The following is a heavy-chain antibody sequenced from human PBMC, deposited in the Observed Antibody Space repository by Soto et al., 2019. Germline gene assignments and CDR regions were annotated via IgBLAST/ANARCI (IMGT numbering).Heavy chain of an antibody. J-gene: IGHJ6*02. V-gene: IGHV1-18*01. D-gene: IGHD3-10*01. CDR2: ISAYNGNT. CDR3: AREGHSNYYGSGSYYAHIYNYYGMDV. CDR1: GYTFTSYG. Sequence: QVQLVQSGAEVKKPGASVKVSCKASGYTFTSYGISWVRQAPGQGLEWMGWISAYNGNTNYAQKLQGRVTLTTGTSTSPAYMELRSLRSDDTAVYYCAREGHSNYYGSGSYYAHIYNYYGMDVWGQGTTVTVS.